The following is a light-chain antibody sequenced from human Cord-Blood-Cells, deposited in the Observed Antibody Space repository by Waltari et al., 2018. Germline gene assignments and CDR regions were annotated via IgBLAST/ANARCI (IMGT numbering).Light chain of an antibody. V-gene: IGKV1-39*01. CDR2: AAS. J-gene: IGKJ4*01. CDR1: QSISSY. Sequence: IQMTQFPFSLSASLGDRVTITCRASQSISSYLNWYQQKPGKAPKLLIYAASSLQSGVPSRFSGSGSGTDFTLTISSLQPEDFATYFCQQSYSTPLTFGGGTKVEIK. CDR3: QQSYSTPLT.